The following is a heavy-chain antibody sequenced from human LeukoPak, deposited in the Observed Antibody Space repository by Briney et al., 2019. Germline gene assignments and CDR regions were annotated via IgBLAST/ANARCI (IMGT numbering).Heavy chain of an antibody. CDR1: GFTFSSYS. V-gene: IGHV3-21*01. Sequence: GGSLRLSCAASGFTFSSYSMNWVRQAPGKGLEWVSSISSSSYIYYADSVKGRFTISRDNAKNSLYLQMNSLRAEDTAVYYCARGRNGGYYYDSSGYGYFDYWGQGTLVTVSS. CDR2: ISSSSYI. D-gene: IGHD3-22*01. CDR3: ARGRNGGYYYDSSGYGYFDY. J-gene: IGHJ4*02.